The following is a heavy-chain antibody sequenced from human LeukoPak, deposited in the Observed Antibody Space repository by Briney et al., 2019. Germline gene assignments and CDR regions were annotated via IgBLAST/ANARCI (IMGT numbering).Heavy chain of an antibody. Sequence: PGGSLRLSCAASGFTVSSNYMSWVRQAPGKGLEWVSSISSSSSYIYYADSVKGRFTISRDNAKNSLYLQMNSLRAEDTAVYYCARDWLTYYDFWSGYYPYYFDYWGQGTLVTVSS. V-gene: IGHV3-21*01. CDR3: ARDWLTYYDFWSGYYPYYFDY. D-gene: IGHD3-3*01. J-gene: IGHJ4*02. CDR1: GFTVSSNY. CDR2: ISSSSSYI.